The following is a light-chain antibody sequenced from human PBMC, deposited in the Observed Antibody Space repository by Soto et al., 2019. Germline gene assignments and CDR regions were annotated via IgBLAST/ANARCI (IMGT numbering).Light chain of an antibody. Sequence: QSALTQPASVSGSPGQSITISCTGTSSDVGGYNYVSWYQQHPGKAPKLMIYEVSYRPSGVSNRFSGSKSGNTASLTISGLQPEDEADYYCSSYTSSTTSYVFGTANKVTAL. CDR3: SSYTSSTTSYV. CDR1: SSDVGGYNY. CDR2: EVS. J-gene: IGLJ1*01. V-gene: IGLV2-14*01.